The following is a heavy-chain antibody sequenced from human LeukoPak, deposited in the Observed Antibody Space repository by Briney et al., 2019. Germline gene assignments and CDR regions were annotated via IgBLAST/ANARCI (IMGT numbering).Heavy chain of an antibody. V-gene: IGHV3-7*01. Sequence: GGSLRLSCAATGFTFSSYWMSWVRQVPGKGLEWVANINQVGSAKYYVDSVKGRFTISRDNAKNSLYLQMNSLRVEDTAVYYCAKLAKYFYGAETFYFFEHWGQGTPVTASS. CDR1: GFTFSSYW. J-gene: IGHJ4*02. D-gene: IGHD3-10*01. CDR2: INQVGSAK. CDR3: AKLAKYFYGAETFYFFEH.